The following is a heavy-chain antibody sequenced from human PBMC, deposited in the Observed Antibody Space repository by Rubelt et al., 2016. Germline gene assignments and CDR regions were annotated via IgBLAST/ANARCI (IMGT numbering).Heavy chain of an antibody. CDR3: ARAMTTVTGWFDP. D-gene: IGHD4-17*01. Sequence: QAPGKGLEWVSVIYSGGSTYYADSVKGRFTISRDNSKSTLYLQMNSLRAEDTAVYYCARAMTTVTGWFDPWGQGTLVTVSS. CDR2: IYSGGST. J-gene: IGHJ5*02. V-gene: IGHV3-66*01.